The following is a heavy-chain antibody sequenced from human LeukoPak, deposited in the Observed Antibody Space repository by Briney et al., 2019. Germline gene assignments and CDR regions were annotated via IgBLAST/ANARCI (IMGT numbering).Heavy chain of an antibody. V-gene: IGHV4-39*01. J-gene: IGHJ5*02. Sequence: SETLSLTCTVSGGSISSSSYYWGWIRQPPGKGLEWIGSIYYSGSTYYNPSLKSRVTISVDTSKNQFSLKLSSVTAADTAVYYCARPYGSGLPPQTWFDPWGQGTLVTVSS. D-gene: IGHD3-10*01. CDR1: GGSISSSSYY. CDR2: IYYSGST. CDR3: ARPYGSGLPPQTWFDP.